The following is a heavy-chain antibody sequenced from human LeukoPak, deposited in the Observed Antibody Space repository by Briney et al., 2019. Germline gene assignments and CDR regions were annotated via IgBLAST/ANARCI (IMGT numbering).Heavy chain of an antibody. CDR2: INSGSSYI. D-gene: IGHD4-23*01. V-gene: IGHV3-21*01. CDR1: GFTFSSYS. J-gene: IGHJ4*02. CDR3: ARDYGGSSPFDY. Sequence: PGGSLRLSCAASGFTFSSYSMNWVRQAPGKGLESVSSINSGSSYIYYADSVKGRFTISRDNSKNSLYLHMNSLRAEDTAVYYCARDYGGSSPFDYWGQGTLVTVSS.